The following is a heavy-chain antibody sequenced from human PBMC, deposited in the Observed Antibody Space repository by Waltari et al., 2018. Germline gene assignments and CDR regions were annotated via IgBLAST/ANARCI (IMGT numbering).Heavy chain of an antibody. D-gene: IGHD3-22*01. Sequence: QLQLQESGPGLVKPSETLSLTCTVSGDSISSSSYYWGWIRQPPGKGLEWIASIYYSGSKYVHPSLRSRRTIALDTSKNQFSLKVSSVTAADTAVYYCAREEIYYDTSGYYFDYWDQGTLVTVSS. CDR2: IYYSGSK. CDR3: AREEIYYDTSGYYFDY. CDR1: GDSISSSSYY. J-gene: IGHJ4*02. V-gene: IGHV4-39*07.